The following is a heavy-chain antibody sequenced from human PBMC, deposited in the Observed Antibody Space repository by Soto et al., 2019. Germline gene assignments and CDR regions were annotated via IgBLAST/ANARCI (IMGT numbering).Heavy chain of an antibody. CDR2: LYTGGST. J-gene: IGHJ6*04. Sequence: EVQVVESGGGLVQPGGSLRLSCAASGFTVSSDYMSWVRQAPGKGLEWVSVLYTGGSTYYADSVNGRFTISRHNSENTLYLQMNSLRVEDTAVYYCARGDLTDVWGKGTTVTVSS. V-gene: IGHV3-53*04. CDR3: ARGDLTDV. CDR1: GFTVSSDY.